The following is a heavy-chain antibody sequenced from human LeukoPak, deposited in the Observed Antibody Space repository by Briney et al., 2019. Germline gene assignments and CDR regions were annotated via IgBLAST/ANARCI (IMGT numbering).Heavy chain of an antibody. CDR3: ARKGGESSTSHYYYGMDV. Sequence: GRSLRLSCAASGFTFSSYGMHWVRQAPGKGLEWVAVIWYDGSNKYYADSVKGRFTISRDNSKNTLYLQMNSLRAEDTAVYYCARKGGESSTSHYYYGMDVWGQGTTVTVSS. D-gene: IGHD2-2*01. CDR2: IWYDGSNK. CDR1: GFTFSSYG. J-gene: IGHJ6*02. V-gene: IGHV3-33*01.